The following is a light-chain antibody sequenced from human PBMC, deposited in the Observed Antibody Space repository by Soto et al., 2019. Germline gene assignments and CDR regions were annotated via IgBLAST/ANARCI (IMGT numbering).Light chain of an antibody. CDR3: AAWDASLSGHV. CDR1: GSNIGSYP. Sequence: QSVLTQSPSASGTPGQRVTISCYGSGSNIGSYPVCWYQQLPGTAPKLLINSDDQRPSGVPDRFSASKSGTSASLAISGLRSEDEGDYYCAAWDASLSGHVFGAGTKLTVL. V-gene: IGLV1-47*02. J-gene: IGLJ1*01. CDR2: SDD.